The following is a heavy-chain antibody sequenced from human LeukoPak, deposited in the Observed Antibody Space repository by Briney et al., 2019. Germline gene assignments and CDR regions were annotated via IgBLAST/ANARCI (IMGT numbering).Heavy chain of an antibody. J-gene: IGHJ1*01. Sequence: SETLSLTCAVSGYSISSGYYWSWIRQPPGKGLEWIGEINHSGSTNYNPSLKSRVTISVDTSKNQFSLKLSSVTAADTAVYYCARGRRGVTTHFQHWGQGTLVTVSS. V-gene: IGHV4-34*01. CDR1: GYSISSGYY. D-gene: IGHD4-17*01. CDR2: INHSGST. CDR3: ARGRRGVTTHFQH.